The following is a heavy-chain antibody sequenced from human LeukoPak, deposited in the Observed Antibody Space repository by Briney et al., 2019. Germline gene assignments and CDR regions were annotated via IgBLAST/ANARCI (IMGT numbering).Heavy chain of an antibody. V-gene: IGHV1-69*04. J-gene: IGHJ3*02. D-gene: IGHD3-22*01. CDR1: GGTFSSYA. Sequence: SVKVSCKASGGTFSSYAISWVRQAPGQGLEWMGRIIPIFGIANYAQKFQGRVTITADKSTSTAYMELSSLRSEDTAVYYCEETYYYDSSGPTGAFDIWGQGTMVTVSS. CDR3: EETYYYDSSGPTGAFDI. CDR2: IIPIFGIA.